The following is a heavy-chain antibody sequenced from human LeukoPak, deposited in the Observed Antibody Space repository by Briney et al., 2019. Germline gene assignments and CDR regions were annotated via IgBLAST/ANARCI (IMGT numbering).Heavy chain of an antibody. CDR3: ARFLGAVAGPWFDP. CDR1: GYTFTSYY. D-gene: IGHD6-19*01. J-gene: IGHJ5*02. CDR2: INPSCGST. Sequence: ASVKVSCKASGYTFTSYYMHWVRQAPRQGLEWMGIINPSCGSTSCAQKFQGRVTMTRDTYTSTVYMELSSLRSEDTAVYDCARFLGAVAGPWFDPWGQGTLVTVSS. V-gene: IGHV1-46*01.